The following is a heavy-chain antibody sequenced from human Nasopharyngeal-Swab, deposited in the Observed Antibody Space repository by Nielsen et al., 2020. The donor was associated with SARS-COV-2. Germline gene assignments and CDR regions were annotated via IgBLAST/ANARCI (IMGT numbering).Heavy chain of an antibody. Sequence: GGSLRLSCAASGFTFSDYYMSWIRQAPGKGLEWVSYISSSGSTIYYADSVKGRFTISRDNAKNSLYLQMNSLRAEDTAVYYCARDKGRCGSTSCYVDYWGQGTLVTVSS. V-gene: IGHV3-11*01. D-gene: IGHD2-2*01. CDR1: GFTFSDYY. CDR2: ISSSGSTI. J-gene: IGHJ4*02. CDR3: ARDKGRCGSTSCYVDY.